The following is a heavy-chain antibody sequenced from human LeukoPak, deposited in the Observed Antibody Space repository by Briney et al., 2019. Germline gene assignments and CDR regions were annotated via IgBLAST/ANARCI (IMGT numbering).Heavy chain of an antibody. CDR2: ISWNSGSI. Sequence: PGRSLRLSCAASGFTFDDYAMHWVRHAPGKGLEWVSGISWNSGSIGYADSVKGRFTISRDRSKNTLYLQMNSLRPEDTAVYYCARARPSMWIDYWGQGTLVTVSS. V-gene: IGHV3-9*01. CDR1: GFTFDDYA. J-gene: IGHJ4*02. D-gene: IGHD5-12*01. CDR3: ARARPSMWIDY.